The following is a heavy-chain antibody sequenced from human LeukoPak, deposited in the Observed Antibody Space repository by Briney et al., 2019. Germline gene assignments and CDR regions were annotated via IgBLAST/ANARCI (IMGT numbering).Heavy chain of an antibody. J-gene: IGHJ5*02. CDR2: IYYSGST. Sequence: SQTLSLTCTVSGGSISSGGYYCSWLRQHPGKGLEWIGDIYYSGSTYYNPSLKRRVNISVDTSKNQFSLKLSSVTAADTAVYYCARDRMYSSGWSPGFDPWGQGTLVTVSS. CDR3: ARDRMYSSGWSPGFDP. D-gene: IGHD6-19*01. V-gene: IGHV4-31*03. CDR1: GGSISSGGYY.